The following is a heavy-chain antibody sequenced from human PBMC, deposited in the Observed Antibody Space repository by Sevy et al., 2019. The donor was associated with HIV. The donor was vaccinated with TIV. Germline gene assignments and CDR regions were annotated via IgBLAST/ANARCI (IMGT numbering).Heavy chain of an antibody. CDR3: ASPGYCSSTSYKRDAFDI. V-gene: IGHV1-46*03. CDR2: INPSGGST. CDR1: GYTFTSYY. D-gene: IGHD2-2*01. J-gene: IGHJ3*02. Sequence: ASVKVSCKASGYTFTSYYMHWVRQAPGQGLEWMGIINPSGGSTSYAQKFQGRVTMTRDTSTSTVYMELSSLRSEDTAVYYCASPGYCSSTSYKRDAFDIWGQGTMVTVSS.